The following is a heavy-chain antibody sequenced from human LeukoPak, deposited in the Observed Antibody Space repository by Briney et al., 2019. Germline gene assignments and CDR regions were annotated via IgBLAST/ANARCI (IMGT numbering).Heavy chain of an antibody. Sequence: GGSLRLSCAASGFTFSSYWMHWVRQAPGKGLVWVSRINIDESNTRYADSVKGRFTISRDNAKNTLYLQMNSLRAEDTAVYYCARGAYYFDYWGQGTLVTVSS. J-gene: IGHJ4*02. CDR2: INIDESNT. V-gene: IGHV3-74*01. CDR1: GFTFSSYW. D-gene: IGHD3-16*01. CDR3: ARGAYYFDY.